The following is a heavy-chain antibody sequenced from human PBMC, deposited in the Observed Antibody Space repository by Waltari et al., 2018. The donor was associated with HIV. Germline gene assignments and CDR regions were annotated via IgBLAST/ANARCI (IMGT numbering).Heavy chain of an antibody. Sequence: QVQLQQWGAGLLKPSETLSLTCAVYGGSFSGYYWSWIRQPPGKGLGWIGEINHSDSPNYNPTLKRRVTISVDTSKNQFSLKLSAVTAADTAVYYCARGASKRYCSGGSCYSVTYFDYWGQGTLVTVSS. V-gene: IGHV4-34*01. CDR2: INHSDSP. J-gene: IGHJ4*02. D-gene: IGHD2-15*01. CDR3: ARGASKRYCSGGSCYSVTYFDY. CDR1: GGSFSGYY.